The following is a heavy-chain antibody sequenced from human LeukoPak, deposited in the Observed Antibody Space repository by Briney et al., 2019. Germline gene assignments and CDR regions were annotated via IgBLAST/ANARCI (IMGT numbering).Heavy chain of an antibody. V-gene: IGHV4-61*01. CDR2: IYYSGST. Sequence: SETLSLTCTVSGGSVSSGSYYWSWIRQPPGKGLEWIGYIYYSGSTNYNPSLKSRVTTSVDTSKNQFSLKLSSVTAADTAVYYCARDGGYSGSPAFDYWGRGTLVTVSS. J-gene: IGHJ4*02. D-gene: IGHD1-26*01. CDR3: ARDGGYSGSPAFDY. CDR1: GGSVSSGSYY.